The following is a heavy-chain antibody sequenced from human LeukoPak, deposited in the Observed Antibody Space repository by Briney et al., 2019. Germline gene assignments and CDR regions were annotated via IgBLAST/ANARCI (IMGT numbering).Heavy chain of an antibody. Sequence: GESLKISCKGSGYSFTSYWIDWVRQMPGKGLEWMGIIYPSDSDTRYSPSFQGQVTISADKSISTAYLQWSSLKAPDTAMYYCARRMVRGVISSPFDYWGQGTLVTVSS. CDR3: ARRMVRGVISSPFDY. D-gene: IGHD3-10*01. CDR2: IYPSDSDT. V-gene: IGHV5-51*01. J-gene: IGHJ4*02. CDR1: GYSFTSYW.